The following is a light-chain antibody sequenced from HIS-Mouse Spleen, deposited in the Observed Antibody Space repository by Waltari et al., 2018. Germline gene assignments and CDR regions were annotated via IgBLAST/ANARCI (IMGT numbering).Light chain of an antibody. V-gene: IGKV3-15*01. Sequence: EIVMTQSPATLSGSPGERATLPCRASQSVSSNLAWYQQKPGQAPRLLIYGASTRATGIPARFSGSGSGTEFTLTISSLQSEDFAVYYCQQYNNWPPYTFGQGTKLEIK. CDR1: QSVSSN. CDR3: QQYNNWPPYT. J-gene: IGKJ2*01. CDR2: GAS.